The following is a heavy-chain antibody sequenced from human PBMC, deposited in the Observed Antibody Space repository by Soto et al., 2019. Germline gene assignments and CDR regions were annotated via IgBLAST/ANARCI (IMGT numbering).Heavy chain of an antibody. CDR3: ARAAVARYSYGSDYYYYGMDV. Sequence: GESLKISCAASGFTFSSYAMHWVRQAPGKGLEWVAVISYDGSNKYYADSVKGRFTISRDNSKNTLYLQMNSLRAEDTAVYYCARAAVARYSYGSDYYYYGMDVWGQGTTVTVSS. J-gene: IGHJ6*02. D-gene: IGHD5-18*01. CDR2: ISYDGSNK. V-gene: IGHV3-30-3*01. CDR1: GFTFSSYA.